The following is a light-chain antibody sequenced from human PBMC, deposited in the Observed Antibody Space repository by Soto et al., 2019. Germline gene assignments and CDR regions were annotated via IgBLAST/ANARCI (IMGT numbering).Light chain of an antibody. CDR1: QDISNY. CDR3: QQYDNRRLT. Sequence: DIQMTQSPSSLSASVGDRVTITCQASQDISNYLNWYQQKPGKAPKLLIYDASNLETGVPSRFSGSGSGTDFTFTISSLQPEDIATYYCQQYDNRRLTFGRGTKVDIK. V-gene: IGKV1-33*01. J-gene: IGKJ4*01. CDR2: DAS.